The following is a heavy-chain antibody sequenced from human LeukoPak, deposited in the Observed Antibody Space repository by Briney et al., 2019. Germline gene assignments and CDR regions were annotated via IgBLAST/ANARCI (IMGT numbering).Heavy chain of an antibody. Sequence: PGGSLRLSCAASGFTFSSYSMNWVRQAPAKGLEWVSYISSSSTIYYADSVKGRFTISRDNAKNSLYLQMNSLRDEDTAVYYCARGSSSWYRVPNFDYWGQGTLVTVSS. V-gene: IGHV3-48*02. CDR1: GFTFSSYS. CDR3: ARGSSSWYRVPNFDY. CDR2: ISSSSTI. D-gene: IGHD6-13*01. J-gene: IGHJ4*02.